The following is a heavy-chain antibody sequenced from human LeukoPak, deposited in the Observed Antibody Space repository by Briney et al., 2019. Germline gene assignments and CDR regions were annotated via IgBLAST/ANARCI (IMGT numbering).Heavy chain of an antibody. CDR3: AKGDIVVGGYDY. CDR1: GFTFSSYG. D-gene: IGHD2-15*01. J-gene: IGHJ4*02. V-gene: IGHV3-30*18. CDR2: ISYDGSNK. Sequence: PGGSLRLSCAASGFTFSSYGMHWVRQAPGKGLEWVAVISYDGSNKYYADSVKGRFTTSRDNSKNTLYLQMNSLRAEDTAVYYCAKGDIVVGGYDYWGQGTLVTVSS.